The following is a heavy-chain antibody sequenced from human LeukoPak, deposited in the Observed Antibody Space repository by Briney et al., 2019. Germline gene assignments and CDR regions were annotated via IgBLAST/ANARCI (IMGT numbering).Heavy chain of an antibody. V-gene: IGHV4-4*07. CDR3: ARDRFPVAGAHFDY. J-gene: IGHJ4*02. D-gene: IGHD6-19*01. Sequence: PSETLSLTCSVSGGSISTYYWSWIRQSAGKGLEWIGRIYKSGSSNYNPSLKSRVSMSVDTSKNQFSLKLRSVTAADTAVYYCARDRFPVAGAHFDYWGQGNLVTVSS. CDR2: IYKSGSS. CDR1: GGSISTYY.